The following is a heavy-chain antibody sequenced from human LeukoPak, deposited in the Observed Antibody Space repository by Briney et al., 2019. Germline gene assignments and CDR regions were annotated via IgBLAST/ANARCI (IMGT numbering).Heavy chain of an antibody. CDR3: AKHPYSRSCISNICYRWFDP. CDR1: GYSFTSYW. V-gene: IGHV5-51*01. Sequence: GESLKISCKGSGYSFTSYWIGWVRQMPGKGLEWMGIIYPGDSDTRYSPSFQGQVTISADKSISTAYLQWSSLKASDTAMYYCAKHPYSRSCISNICYRWFDPWGQGTLVTVSS. J-gene: IGHJ5*02. D-gene: IGHD2-2*02. CDR2: IYPGDSDT.